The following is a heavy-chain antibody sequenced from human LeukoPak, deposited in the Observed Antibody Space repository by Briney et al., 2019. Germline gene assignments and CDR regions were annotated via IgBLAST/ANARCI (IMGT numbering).Heavy chain of an antibody. CDR2: IWYDGSNK. V-gene: IGHV3-33*01. D-gene: IGHD1-1*01. CDR3: ARDQGTSTTAPKRKGRFDP. Sequence: GRSLRLSCAASGFTFSNHGMHWVRQAPGKGLEWVALIWYDGSNKEYAESVKGRFTISRDNSKNTLYLQMNSLRDEDTPVYYCARDQGTSTTAPKRKGRFDPWGQGTLVTVSS. J-gene: IGHJ5*02. CDR1: GFTFSNHG.